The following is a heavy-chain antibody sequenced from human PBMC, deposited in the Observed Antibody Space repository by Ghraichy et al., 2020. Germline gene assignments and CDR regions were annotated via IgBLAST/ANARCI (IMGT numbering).Heavy chain of an antibody. V-gene: IGHV5-51*01. CDR3: ARQYGDASDNFYYHAMDV. D-gene: IGHD2-21*02. J-gene: IGHJ6*02. CDR1: GYTFTNYW. CDR2: IYPGDSDT. Sequence: GESLNISCKASGYTFTNYWIVWVRQMPGKGLEWMGIIYPGDSDTTYSPSFQGQVTISADDSSNTVYLQWSSLKASDTAMYYCARQYGDASDNFYYHAMDVWGQGTTVTVS.